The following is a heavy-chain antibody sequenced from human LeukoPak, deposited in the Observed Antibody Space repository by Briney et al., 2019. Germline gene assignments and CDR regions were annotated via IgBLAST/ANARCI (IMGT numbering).Heavy chain of an antibody. V-gene: IGHV1-2*04. Sequence: ASVKVSCKASGYTFTGYYMHWVRQAPGQGLEWMGWINPNSGGTNYAQKFQGWVTMTRDTSISTAYMELSRLRSDDTAVYYCARSPPYSSGWYAGPDVRHITLDYWGQGTLVTVSS. J-gene: IGHJ4*02. D-gene: IGHD6-19*01. CDR2: INPNSGGT. CDR1: GYTFTGYY. CDR3: ARSPPYSSGWYAGPDVRHITLDY.